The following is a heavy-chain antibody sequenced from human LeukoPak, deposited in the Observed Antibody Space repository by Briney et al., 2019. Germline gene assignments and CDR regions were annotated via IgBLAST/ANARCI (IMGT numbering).Heavy chain of an antibody. D-gene: IGHD6-19*01. J-gene: IGHJ5*02. CDR1: GGSISSSSYY. CDR3: ARDEGPPRGIAVAGFDP. V-gene: IGHV4-39*02. CDR2: IYYSGST. Sequence: QPSETLSLTCTVSGGSISSSSYYWGWIRQPPGKGLEWIVSIYYSGSTYYNPSLKSRVTISVDTSKNQFSLKLSSVTAADTAVYYCARDEGPPRGIAVAGFDPWGQGTLVTVSS.